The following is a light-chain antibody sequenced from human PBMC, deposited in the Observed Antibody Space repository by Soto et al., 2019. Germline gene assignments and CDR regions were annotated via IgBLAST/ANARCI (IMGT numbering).Light chain of an antibody. CDR3: SSYTSSSIVV. Sequence: QSVLTQPASVSGSPGQSITISCTGTSSDVGAYNYVSWYQQHPGKAPKLMIFDVSNRPSGVSNRFSGSKSGNTASLTISGLQAEGEADYYCSSYTSSSIVVFGGGTKLTVL. J-gene: IGLJ2*01. CDR1: SSDVGAYNY. CDR2: DVS. V-gene: IGLV2-14*03.